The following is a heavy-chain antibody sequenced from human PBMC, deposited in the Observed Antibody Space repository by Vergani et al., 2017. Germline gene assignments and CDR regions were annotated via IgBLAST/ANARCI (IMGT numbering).Heavy chain of an antibody. CDR2: IYYSGST. CDR3: ARVTDYGDSWYYFDY. J-gene: IGHJ4*02. D-gene: IGHD4-17*01. CDR1: GGPISSYY. Sequence: QVQLQESGPGLVKPSETLSLTCTVSGGPISSYYWSWIRQPPGKGLEWIGYIYYSGSTNYNPSLKSRVTISVDTSKNQFSLKLSSVTAADTAVYYCARVTDYGDSWYYFDYWGQGTLVTVSS. V-gene: IGHV4-59*01.